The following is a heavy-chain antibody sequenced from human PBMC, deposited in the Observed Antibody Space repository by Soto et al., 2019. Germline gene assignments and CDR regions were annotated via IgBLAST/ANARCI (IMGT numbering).Heavy chain of an antibody. V-gene: IGHV3-23*01. CDR3: AKECTSGLYYFDY. J-gene: IGHJ4*02. D-gene: IGHD6-19*01. CDR1: GFTFSNYA. Sequence: EVQLLESGGGLVQPGGSLRLSCAVSGFTFSNYAISWVRQAPGKGLEWVSLISGGGDTSYYADSVKGRFTISGDNGSNAQYLQMNGLKAADSAKYYCAKECTSGLYYFDYWGPETLLSVSS. CDR2: ISGGGDTS.